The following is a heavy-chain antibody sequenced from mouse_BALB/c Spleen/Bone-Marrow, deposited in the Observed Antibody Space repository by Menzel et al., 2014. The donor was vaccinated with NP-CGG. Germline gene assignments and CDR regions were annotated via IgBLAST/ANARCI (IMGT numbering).Heavy chain of an antibody. Sequence: VQLQQSGAELAKPGASVKMSCKASGYTFTRYWMHWVKQWPGQGLEWIGYINPSTGDTEYNQKFKDKATLTADMSSSTAYMQLSSLTSEDSAVCYCARGNYEAMDSWGQGTSVTVSS. D-gene: IGHD2-1*01. J-gene: IGHJ4*01. V-gene: IGHV1-7*01. CDR2: INPSTGDT. CDR1: GYTFTRYW. CDR3: ARGNYEAMDS.